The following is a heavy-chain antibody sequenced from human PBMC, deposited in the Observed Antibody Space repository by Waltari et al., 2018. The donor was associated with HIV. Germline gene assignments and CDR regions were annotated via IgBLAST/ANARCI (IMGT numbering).Heavy chain of an antibody. D-gene: IGHD6-6*01. J-gene: IGHJ6*02. CDR1: GFTFVSTS. CDR2: ISGSGSST. V-gene: IGHV3-23*01. CDR3: AKVPQYISSSIYYYGMDV. Sequence: EVQLLESGGGLVQPGGSLRLSCAASGFTFVSTSLAWARQAPGKGLEWVSSISGSGSSTYYADSIEGRFTISRDNSKNTLYLQMNSLRAEDTAAYYCAKVPQYISSSIYYYGMDVWGQGTTVTVSS.